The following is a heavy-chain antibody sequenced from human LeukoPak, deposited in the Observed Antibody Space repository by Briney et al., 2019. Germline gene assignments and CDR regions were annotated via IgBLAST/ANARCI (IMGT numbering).Heavy chain of an antibody. CDR2: ISGSGST. CDR3: AKDSPYAYYGSGSYWDY. D-gene: IGHD3-10*01. Sequence: GGSLRLSCAASGFMFSNYAMSWVRQAPGKGLEWVSAISGSGSTYYADSVKGRFTISRDNSKNTLYLQMNSLRAEDTAVYYCAKDSPYAYYGSGSYWDYWGQGTLVTVSS. V-gene: IGHV3-23*01. CDR1: GFMFSNYA. J-gene: IGHJ4*02.